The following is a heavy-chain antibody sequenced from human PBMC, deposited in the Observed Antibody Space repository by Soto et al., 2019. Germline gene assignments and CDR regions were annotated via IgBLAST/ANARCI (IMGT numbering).Heavy chain of an antibody. CDR3: AVNVYYYDSSGYYPPRGYGTDV. Sequence: PGESLKISCKGSGYSFTSYWIGWVRQIPGKGLEWMGIIYPGDSDTRYSPSFQGQVTISADKSISTAYLQWSSLKASDTAMYYCAVNVYYYDSSGYYPPRGYGTDVWGHGTTVTVSS. V-gene: IGHV5-51*01. J-gene: IGHJ6*02. CDR1: GYSFTSYW. CDR2: IYPGDSDT. D-gene: IGHD3-22*01.